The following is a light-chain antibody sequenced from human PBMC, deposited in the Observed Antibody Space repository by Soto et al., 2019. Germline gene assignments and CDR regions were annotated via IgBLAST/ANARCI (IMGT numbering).Light chain of an antibody. Sequence: EIVLTQSPGTLSLSPGERATLSCRASQSVAGKYLAWYRQKPGQAPRLLIYGASTRATDIPDRFSGTGSETDFTLTISRLEPEDFAVYYCQQYGSSLYTFGQGTKVDIK. CDR2: GAS. CDR3: QQYGSSLYT. J-gene: IGKJ2*01. V-gene: IGKV3-20*01. CDR1: QSVAGKY.